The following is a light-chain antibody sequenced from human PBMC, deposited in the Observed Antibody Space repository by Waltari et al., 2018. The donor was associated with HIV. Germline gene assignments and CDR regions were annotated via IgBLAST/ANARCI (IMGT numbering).Light chain of an antibody. Sequence: QSALTQPASVSGSPGQSLTISCTGTSSDVGGYNYVSWYQQHPGKAPKLMIYEVSNRPSGVYNRFSGAKSGNTAAGASSGLQAEEEAEYYCSSYTSSSNLGFGGGTKLTV. CDR1: SSDVGGYNY. J-gene: IGLJ2*01. V-gene: IGLV2-14*01. CDR2: EVS. CDR3: SSYTSSSNLG.